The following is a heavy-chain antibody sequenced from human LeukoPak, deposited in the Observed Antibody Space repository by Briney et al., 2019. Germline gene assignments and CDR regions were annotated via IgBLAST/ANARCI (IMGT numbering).Heavy chain of an antibody. CDR1: GFTFSSYG. D-gene: IGHD3-10*01. J-gene: IGHJ4*02. V-gene: IGHV3-30*02. CDR2: IRYDGSNK. Sequence: PGGSLRLSCAASGFTFSSYGMHWVRQAPGKGLEWVAFIRYDGSNKYYADSVKGRFTISRDNSKNTLYLQMNSLRAEDTAVYYCAKDRGSGSYPRAFDYWGQGTLVTVSS. CDR3: AKDRGSGSYPRAFDY.